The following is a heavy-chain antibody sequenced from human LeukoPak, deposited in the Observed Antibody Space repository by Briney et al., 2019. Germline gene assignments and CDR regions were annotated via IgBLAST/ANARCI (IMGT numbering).Heavy chain of an antibody. CDR2: IYYSGGT. CDR1: GGSISSYY. V-gene: IGHV4-59*01. D-gene: IGHD2-15*01. J-gene: IGHJ4*02. Sequence: SETLSLTCTVSGGSISSYYWSWIRRPPGKGLEWIGYIYYSGGTNYNPSLKSRVTISVDTSKNQFSLKVSPVTAADTAVYYCARAKSDSTGWYYFDYWGQGTLVTVSS. CDR3: ARAKSDSTGWYYFDY.